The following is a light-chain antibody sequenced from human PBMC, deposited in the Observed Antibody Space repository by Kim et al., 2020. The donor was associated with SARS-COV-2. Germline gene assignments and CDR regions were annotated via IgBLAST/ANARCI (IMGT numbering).Light chain of an antibody. CDR1: SSNIGCNA. CDR3: AAWDDSLHEYV. J-gene: IGLJ1*01. Sequence: QSVLTQPPSASGTPGQRVTISCSGSSSNIGCNAVNWYQHLPGTAPKLLIYTNYQRPSGVPDRFSGSKSGTSASLAISGLQSEDEADYYCAAWDDSLHEYVFGTGTKVTVL. V-gene: IGLV1-44*01. CDR2: TNY.